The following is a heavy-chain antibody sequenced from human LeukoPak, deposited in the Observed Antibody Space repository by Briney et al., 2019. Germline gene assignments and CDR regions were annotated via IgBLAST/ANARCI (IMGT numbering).Heavy chain of an antibody. V-gene: IGHV3-33*01. CDR1: GFTFSSYG. D-gene: IGHD4-17*01. CDR3: ARAGYGDYLDNIAFDI. CDR2: IWYDGSNK. Sequence: GGSLRLSCAASGFTFSSYGMHWVRQAPGKGLEWVAVIWYDGSNKYYADSVKGRFTISRDNSKNTLYLQMNSLGAEDTAVYYCARAGYGDYLDNIAFDIWGQGTMVTVSS. J-gene: IGHJ3*02.